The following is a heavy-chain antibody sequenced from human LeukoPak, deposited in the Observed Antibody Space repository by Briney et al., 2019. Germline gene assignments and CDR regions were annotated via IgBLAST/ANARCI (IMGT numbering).Heavy chain of an antibody. Sequence: GGSLRLSCAASGFTFSDYYMSWIRQAPGKGLEWVSVIYSGGSTYYADSVKGRFTISRDNSKNTLYLQMNSLRAEDTAVYYCARVRLLSYFDYWGQGTLVTVSS. CDR2: IYSGGST. CDR3: ARVRLLSYFDY. V-gene: IGHV3-66*01. J-gene: IGHJ4*02. D-gene: IGHD3-10*01. CDR1: GFTFSDYY.